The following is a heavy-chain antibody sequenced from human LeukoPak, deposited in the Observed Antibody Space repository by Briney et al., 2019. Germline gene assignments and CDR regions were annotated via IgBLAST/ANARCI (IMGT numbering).Heavy chain of an antibody. Sequence: GGSLRLSCAASGFTSSSYSMNWVRQAPGKGLEWVSYISTSSGTYYADSVKGRFTISRDNSKSTLYLQMIDLRAEDTAVYHCAKGTTYYFDSSGYYSDYWGQGTLATVS. V-gene: IGHV3-48*01. CDR2: ISTSSGT. J-gene: IGHJ4*02. D-gene: IGHD3-22*01. CDR3: AKGTTYYFDSSGYYSDY. CDR1: GFTSSSYS.